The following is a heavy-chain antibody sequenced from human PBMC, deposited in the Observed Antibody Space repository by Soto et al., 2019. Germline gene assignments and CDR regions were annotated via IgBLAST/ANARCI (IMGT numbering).Heavy chain of an antibody. Sequence: PGGSLRLSCAASGFSFSIHAMHWIRQAPGKGLEWVALMSYDRDTKTYADNERSKFNNTRDHSTNTQYLQMKNLRPEDTAIYYCAKDMAYYYDSSGPRPGSGIDFWGQGP. J-gene: IGHJ4*02. D-gene: IGHD3-22*01. CDR3: AKDMAYYYDSSGPRPGSGIDF. V-gene: IGHV3-30*18. CDR2: MSYDRDTK. CDR1: GFSFSIHA.